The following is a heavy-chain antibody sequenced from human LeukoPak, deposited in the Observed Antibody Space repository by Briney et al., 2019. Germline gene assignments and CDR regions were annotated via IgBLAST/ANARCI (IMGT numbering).Heavy chain of an antibody. J-gene: IGHJ2*01. V-gene: IGHV4-59*11. CDR1: GGSMSSHY. Sequence: AETLSLTCTVSGGSMSSHYWSWIRQPPGKGLEWIGYIYYSGSTKYNPSLKSRVTISGDTSKNQFSLKLSSVTAADTAVYYCARDSSGYGGSWYFDLWGRGTLVTVSS. D-gene: IGHD4-23*01. CDR3: ARDSSGYGGSWYFDL. CDR2: IYYSGST.